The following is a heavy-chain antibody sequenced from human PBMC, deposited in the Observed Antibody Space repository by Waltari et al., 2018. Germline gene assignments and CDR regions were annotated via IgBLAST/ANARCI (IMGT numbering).Heavy chain of an antibody. CDR2: VSYDGSET. D-gene: IGHD1-1*01. V-gene: IGHV3-30*03. Sequence: QVQLVESGGTVVRPGKSLRLSCVGSGFIFGSNGMHWVRQAPGKGLEWVAGVSYDGSETYYGDSVKGRFTSSRDNSNNTLHLQMTSLRDEDTAIFYCARGPVDGTKRGAFDIWGQGTMVTVSS. CDR3: ARGPVDGTKRGAFDI. J-gene: IGHJ3*02. CDR1: GFIFGSNG.